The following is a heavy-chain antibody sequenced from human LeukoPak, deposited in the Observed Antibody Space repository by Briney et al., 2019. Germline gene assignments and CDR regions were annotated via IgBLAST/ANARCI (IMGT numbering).Heavy chain of an antibody. CDR3: AREAPSWGITIIKVDNDAFDI. V-gene: IGHV1-18*01. CDR1: GYTFTSYG. CDR2: ISAYNGNT. Sequence: ASVKVSCKASGYTFTSYGISWVRQAPGQGLEWMVWISAYNGNTNYAQKHQSRVTMTTDTSTSTAYMELRSMRSDDTAVYYCAREAPSWGITIIKVDNDAFDIWGQGTMVTVSS. D-gene: IGHD3-22*01. J-gene: IGHJ3*02.